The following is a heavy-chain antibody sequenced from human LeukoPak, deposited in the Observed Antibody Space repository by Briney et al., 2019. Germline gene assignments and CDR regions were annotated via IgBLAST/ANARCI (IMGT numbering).Heavy chain of an antibody. J-gene: IGHJ4*02. Sequence: PGGSLRLSCAASGFTFSSYWMHWVRQAPGKGLVWVSRINSDGSSTSYADSVKGRFTISRDNAKNTLCLQMNSLRAEDTAVYYCARGPGAITMPTDYFDYWGQGTLVTVSS. CDR3: ARGPGAITMPTDYFDY. V-gene: IGHV3-74*01. CDR2: INSDGSST. CDR1: GFTFSSYW. D-gene: IGHD3-10*01.